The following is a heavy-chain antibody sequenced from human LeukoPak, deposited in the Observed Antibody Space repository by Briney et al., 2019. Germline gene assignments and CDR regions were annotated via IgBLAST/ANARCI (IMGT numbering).Heavy chain of an antibody. CDR3: ARRINYYDSSGYYYVRYFDS. V-gene: IGHV3-74*01. Sequence: GGSLRLSCAASGFTFSSYWMYWVRQAPGRGPVWVARINTDGSSLNYADSVKGRFTISRDNAKNTLYLQMNSLGAEDTAVYYCARRINYYDSSGYYYVRYFDSWGQGTLVAVSS. CDR1: GFTFSSYW. J-gene: IGHJ4*02. D-gene: IGHD3-22*01. CDR2: INTDGSSL.